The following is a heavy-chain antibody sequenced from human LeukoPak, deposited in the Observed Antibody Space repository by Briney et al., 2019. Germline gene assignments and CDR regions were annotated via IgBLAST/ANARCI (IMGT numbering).Heavy chain of an antibody. CDR1: GGSFSGYY. V-gene: IGHV4-34*01. CDR2: INHSGST. Sequence: SETLSLTCAVYGGSFSGYYWSWIRKPPGKGLEWIGEINHSGSTNYNPSLKSRVTISVDTSKNQFSLKLSSVTAADTAVYYCARASLSLDIVVVVAAFDYWGQRTLVTVSS. CDR3: ARASLSLDIVVVVAAFDY. J-gene: IGHJ4*02. D-gene: IGHD2-15*01.